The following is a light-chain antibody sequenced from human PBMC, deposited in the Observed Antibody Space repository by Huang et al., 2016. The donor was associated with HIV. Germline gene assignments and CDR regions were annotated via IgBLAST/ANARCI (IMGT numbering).Light chain of an antibody. V-gene: IGKV4-1*01. J-gene: IGKJ2*01. CDR2: LAS. CDR1: QTVLYSSNNKNY. Sequence: DIVMTQSPASLAVSLGERATINCTSSQTVLYSSNNKNYLGWYQQKQGQPPQLLIYLASTREAGVPDRFSGSGSGTDFTLTIASLQAEDVAVYYCLQYYTTPYTFGQGTKLEIK. CDR3: LQYYTTPYT.